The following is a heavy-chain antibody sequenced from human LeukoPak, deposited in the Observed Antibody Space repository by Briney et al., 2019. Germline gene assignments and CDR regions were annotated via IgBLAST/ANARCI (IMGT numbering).Heavy chain of an antibody. J-gene: IGHJ4*02. CDR3: AKEGSVCTNGICRYFDY. D-gene: IGHD2-8*01. Sequence: GGSLRLSCAASGFTFRDSAMHWVRQVPGKGLEWVSSISWSSEYMYYADSVKGRFTISRVNAKNSLYLQMDSLRAEDTALYYCAKEGSVCTNGICRYFDYWGQGTLVTVSS. CDR1: GFTFRDSA. V-gene: IGHV3-9*01. CDR2: ISWSSEYM.